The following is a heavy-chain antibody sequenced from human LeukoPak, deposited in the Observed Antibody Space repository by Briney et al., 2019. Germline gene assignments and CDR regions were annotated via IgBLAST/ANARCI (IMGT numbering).Heavy chain of an antibody. V-gene: IGHV3-9*01. CDR2: ISWNSGSI. D-gene: IGHD3-9*01. CDR3: AKARVRYFDGFDY. CDR1: GFTFSSYA. Sequence: GGSLRLSCAASGFTFSSYAMSWVRQAPGKGLEWVSGISWNSGSIGYADSVKGRFTISRDNAKNSLYLQMNSLRAEDTALYYCAKARVRYFDGFDYWGQGTLVTVSS. J-gene: IGHJ4*02.